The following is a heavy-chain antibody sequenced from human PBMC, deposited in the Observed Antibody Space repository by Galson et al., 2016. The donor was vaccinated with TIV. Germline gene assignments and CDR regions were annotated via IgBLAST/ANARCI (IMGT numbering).Heavy chain of an antibody. J-gene: IGHJ4*02. CDR3: ATVAWFPGLSLDS. CDR1: GDSLSDLS. D-gene: IGHD3-22*01. V-gene: IGHV1-24*01. CDR2: FDPEQHKK. Sequence: SVKVSCKVSGDSLSDLSMHWVRQAPGKGLEWMAGFDPEQHKKIYAQKLEGRVTLTDDTSTDTAFLELNNLRSDDTAVYCCATVAWFPGLSLDSWGQGTLVTVSS.